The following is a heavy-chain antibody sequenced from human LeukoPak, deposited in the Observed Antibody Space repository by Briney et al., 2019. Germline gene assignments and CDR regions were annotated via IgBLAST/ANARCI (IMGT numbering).Heavy chain of an antibody. J-gene: IGHJ6*04. CDR1: GFSFSDYN. CDR2: ITSTGTHI. CDR3: ARGGVDV. Sequence: PGGSLRLSCAASGFSFSDYNMNWVRQAPGKALEWVSSITSTGTHIFYGDSVKGRFTISRDNAKNSLYLQMNGLRAEDTAVYYCARGGVDVWGKGTTVTISS. D-gene: IGHD3-10*01. V-gene: IGHV3-21*01.